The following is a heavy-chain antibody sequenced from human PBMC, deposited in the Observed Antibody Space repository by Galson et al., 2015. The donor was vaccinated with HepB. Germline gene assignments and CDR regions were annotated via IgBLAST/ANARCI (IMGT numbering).Heavy chain of an antibody. CDR3: ARVGHSSESNTDFNYYFYYMDV. V-gene: IGHV1-3*01. Sequence: SVKVSCKASGYTFTSYAMHWVRQAPGQRPEWMGRINGDNGNTIYSQKFRGRVTITRDTSASTAFMELSGLRSEDTAIYFCARVGHSSESNTDFNYYFYYMDVWGKGTTVTVSS. J-gene: IGHJ6*03. CDR1: GYTFTSYA. CDR2: INGDNGNT. D-gene: IGHD3/OR15-3a*01.